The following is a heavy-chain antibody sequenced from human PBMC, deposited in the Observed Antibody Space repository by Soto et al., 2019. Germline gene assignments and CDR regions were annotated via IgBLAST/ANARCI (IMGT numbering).Heavy chain of an antibody. D-gene: IGHD2-2*01. CDR3: ARHVRYCSSTSCSMGPTTHLDPFDP. Sequence: QVQLVQSGAEVKKPGSSVKVSCKASGGTFSSYAISWVRQAPGQGLEWMGGIIPIFGTANYAQKFQGRVTITADESTSTAYMERSSLRSEDTAVYYCARHVRYCSSTSCSMGPTTHLDPFDPWGQGTLVTVSS. CDR2: IIPIFGTA. V-gene: IGHV1-69*01. CDR1: GGTFSSYA. J-gene: IGHJ5*02.